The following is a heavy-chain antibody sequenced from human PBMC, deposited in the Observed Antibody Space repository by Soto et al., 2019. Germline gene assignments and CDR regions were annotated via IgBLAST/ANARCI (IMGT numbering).Heavy chain of an antibody. CDR1: GFTFSSYA. D-gene: IGHD3-22*01. Sequence: GGSMRLXCTASGFTFSSYAMSWVRQTPGKGLEWVSTISGTGGSTYYPDSVKGRFTISRDNSKNTVYLQMNSLRAEDAAVYYCAKEMTSGYYLFDYWGQGTLVTVSS. V-gene: IGHV3-23*01. CDR3: AKEMTSGYYLFDY. J-gene: IGHJ4*02. CDR2: ISGTGGST.